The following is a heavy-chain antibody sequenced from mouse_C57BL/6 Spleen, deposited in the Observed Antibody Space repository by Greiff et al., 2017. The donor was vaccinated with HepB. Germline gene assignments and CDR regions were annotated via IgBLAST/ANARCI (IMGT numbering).Heavy chain of an antibody. Sequence: EVHLVESGGGLVKPGGSLKLSCAASGFTFGDYGIHWVRQAPEKGLEWVAYISSGSSTIYYADTVKGRFTISRDNAKNTLFLQMTSLRSEDTAMYYCARAKPSNYPSYAMYYWGQGTSVTVAS. CDR3: ARAKPSNYPSYAMYY. D-gene: IGHD2-5*01. J-gene: IGHJ4*01. CDR2: ISSGSSTI. CDR1: GFTFGDYG. V-gene: IGHV5-17*01.